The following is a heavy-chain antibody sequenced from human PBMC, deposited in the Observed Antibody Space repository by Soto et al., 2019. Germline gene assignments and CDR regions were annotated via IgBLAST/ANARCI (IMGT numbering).Heavy chain of an antibody. V-gene: IGHV3-23*01. Sequence: SGGSLRLSCAASGFTFSSYAMDWVRQVPGKGLEWVSAISGTGGSTYYADSVKGRFTISRDSSQNTLYLQMNSLRAEDTAVYYCAKETDSGSYDLDYWGQGTQVTVSS. CDR1: GFTFSSYA. CDR2: ISGTGGST. D-gene: IGHD1-26*01. J-gene: IGHJ4*02. CDR3: AKETDSGSYDLDY.